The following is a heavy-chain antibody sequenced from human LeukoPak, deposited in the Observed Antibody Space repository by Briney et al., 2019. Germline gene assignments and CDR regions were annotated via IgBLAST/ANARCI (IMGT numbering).Heavy chain of an antibody. D-gene: IGHD5-12*01. CDR1: GGSISSYY. CDR2: IYTSGST. J-gene: IGHJ4*02. Sequence: SETLSLTCTVSGGSISSYYWSWIRQPAGKGLEWIGRIYTSGSTNYNPSLKSRVTMSVDTSKNQFSLKLSSVTAADTAVYYCARDGGYSDYDYLAVGYYFDYWGQGTLVTVSS. CDR3: ARDGGYSDYDYLAVGYYFDY. V-gene: IGHV4-4*07.